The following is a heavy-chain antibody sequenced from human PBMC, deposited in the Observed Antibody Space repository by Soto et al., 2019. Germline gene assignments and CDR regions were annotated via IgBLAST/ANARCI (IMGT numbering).Heavy chain of an antibody. CDR3: AKVGRIAAAGTWFDP. CDR1: VGSVSGYF. D-gene: IGHD6-13*01. Sequence: SETLSLTCTVSVGSVSGYFWSWIRQAPGREPELIAYIHYTGSTYYNPSLKSRVTISIDTSRNQFSLKVRSVNAADTAVYYCAKVGRIAAAGTWFDPWGQG. V-gene: IGHV4-59*02. J-gene: IGHJ5*02. CDR2: IHYTGST.